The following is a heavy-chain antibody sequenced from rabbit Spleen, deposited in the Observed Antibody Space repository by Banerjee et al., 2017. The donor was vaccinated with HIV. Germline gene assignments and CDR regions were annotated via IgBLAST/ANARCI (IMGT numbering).Heavy chain of an antibody. CDR2: IYTGNAKT. J-gene: IGHJ2*01. CDR3: ARDSNDWCFDV. V-gene: IGHV1S45*01. CDR1: GFSFSSSYD. D-gene: IGHD4-1*01. Sequence: QEQLVESGGGLVKPGASLTLTCTASGFSFSSSYDICWVRQAPGKGLEWIGCIYTGNAKTYYASWAKGRFTISKSSSTTVTLHLNSLTAADTATYFCARDSNDWCFDVWGPGTLVTVS.